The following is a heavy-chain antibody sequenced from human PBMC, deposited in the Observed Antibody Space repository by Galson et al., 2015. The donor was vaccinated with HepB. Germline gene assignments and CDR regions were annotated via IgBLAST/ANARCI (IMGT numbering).Heavy chain of an antibody. V-gene: IGHV3-23*01. Sequence: SLRLSCAASGFTFSSYAMSWVRQAPGKGLEWVSGMSASGSIAYYADSVRDRFTISRDNSKNTLCLQMNSLRAEDTAIYYCAKAEIIDSPFDYWGQGTLVTVSS. J-gene: IGHJ4*02. CDR1: GFTFSSYA. D-gene: IGHD3-9*01. CDR3: AKAEIIDSPFDY. CDR2: MSASGSIA.